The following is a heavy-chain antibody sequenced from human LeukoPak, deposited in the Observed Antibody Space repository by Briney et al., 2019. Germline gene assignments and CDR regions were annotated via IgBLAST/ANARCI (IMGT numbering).Heavy chain of an antibody. CDR1: GGTFSSYA. D-gene: IGHD2-8*01. Sequence: SVKVSCKASGGTFSSYAISWVRQAPGQGLEWMGRIIPILGIANYAQKFQGRVTITADKSTSTAYMELSSLRSEDTAVYYCARQRDIVLTSYGMDVRGQGTTVAVSS. J-gene: IGHJ6*02. V-gene: IGHV1-69*04. CDR3: ARQRDIVLTSYGMDV. CDR2: IIPILGIA.